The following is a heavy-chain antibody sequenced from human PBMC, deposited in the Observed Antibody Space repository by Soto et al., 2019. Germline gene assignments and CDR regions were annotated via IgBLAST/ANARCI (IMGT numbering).Heavy chain of an antibody. V-gene: IGHV3-43*01. CDR2: ISWDGGST. Sequence: GGSLRLSCADSGFTFDDYTMHWVRQAPGKGLEWVSLISWDGGSTYYADSVKGRFTISRDNSKNSLYLQMNSLRTEDTALYYCAKVAVMGTMVRGVPDGGAFDIWGQGTMVTVSS. CDR3: AKVAVMGTMVRGVPDGGAFDI. J-gene: IGHJ3*02. D-gene: IGHD3-10*01. CDR1: GFTFDDYT.